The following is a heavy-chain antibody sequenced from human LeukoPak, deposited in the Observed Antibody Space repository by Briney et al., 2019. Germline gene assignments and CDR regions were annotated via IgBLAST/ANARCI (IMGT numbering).Heavy chain of an antibody. CDR2: ISGSGGST. Sequence: PGGSLRLSCAASGFTFSSYAMSWVRQAPGKGLEWVSAISGSGGSTYYADSVKGRFTISRDNSKNSLYLQMNSLRTEDTALYYCAKAKAPIYYFDYWGQGTLVTVSS. V-gene: IGHV3-23*01. CDR1: GFTFSSYA. D-gene: IGHD3-3*02. CDR3: AKAKAPIYYFDY. J-gene: IGHJ4*02.